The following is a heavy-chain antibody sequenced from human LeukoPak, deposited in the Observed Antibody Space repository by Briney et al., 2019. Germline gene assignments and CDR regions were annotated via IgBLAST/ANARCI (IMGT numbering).Heavy chain of an antibody. Sequence: PGGSLRLSCAASGFTFSSYAMSWVRQAPGKGLEWVSAISGSGGSTYYADSVKGRFTISRDNSKNTLYLQMNSLRAEDTAVYYCAKSPYYDFWSGYYTFFDYWGQGTLVTVSS. CDR2: ISGSGGST. J-gene: IGHJ4*02. CDR3: AKSPYYDFWSGYYTFFDY. CDR1: GFTFSSYA. V-gene: IGHV3-23*01. D-gene: IGHD3-3*01.